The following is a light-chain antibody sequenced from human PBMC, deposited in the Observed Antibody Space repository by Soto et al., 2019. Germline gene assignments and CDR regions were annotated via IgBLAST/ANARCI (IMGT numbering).Light chain of an antibody. J-gene: IGKJ4*01. CDR2: AAS. CDR3: LQNNNYPLT. V-gene: IGKV1-6*01. CDR1: QDIRSD. Sequence: AIQMTQSPSSLSASVGDRVTVTCRARQDIRSDVGWYQQKPGQAPKVLMYAASRLHSGAPSRFSGSGSGTDFVLTISSLQLEDVATYYCLQNNNYPLTFGGGTKV.